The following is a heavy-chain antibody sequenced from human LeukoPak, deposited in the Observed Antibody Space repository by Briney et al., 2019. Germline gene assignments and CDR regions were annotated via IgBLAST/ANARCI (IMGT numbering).Heavy chain of an antibody. CDR2: MNPNRGNT. CDR1: GYTFTSYD. CDR3: ARGRFLEWLRSYYYYYMDV. V-gene: IGHV1-8*03. D-gene: IGHD3-3*01. Sequence: SVKVSCKASGYTFTSYDINWVRQATGQGLEWMGWMNPNRGNTGYAQKFQGRVTITRNTSISTAYMELSSLRSEDTAVYYCARGRFLEWLRSYYYYYMDVWGIGTTVTVSS. J-gene: IGHJ6*03.